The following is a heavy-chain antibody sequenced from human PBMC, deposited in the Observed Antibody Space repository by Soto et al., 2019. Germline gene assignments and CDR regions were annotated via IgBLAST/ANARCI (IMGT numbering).Heavy chain of an antibody. CDR2: ISYDGSNK. CDR1: GFTFSSYA. Sequence: GGSLRLSSAASGFTFSSYAMHWVRQAPGKGLEWVAVISYDGSNKYYADSVKGRFTISRDNSKNTLYLQMNSLRAEDTAVYYCARDAAALSLGRYNWNYVLYNWGQGTLVTVSS. CDR3: ARDAAALSLGRYNWNYVLYN. D-gene: IGHD1-7*01. J-gene: IGHJ4*02. V-gene: IGHV3-30-3*01.